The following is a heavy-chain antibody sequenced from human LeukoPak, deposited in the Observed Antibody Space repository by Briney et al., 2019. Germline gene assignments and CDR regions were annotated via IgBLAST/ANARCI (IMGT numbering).Heavy chain of an antibody. Sequence: SVKVSCKPSGYTFTSYGISWVRQAPGQGLEWMGNIIPIFGTPKYAQKFQGRVTISSDESTATAYMELSSLRSDDTAMYYCARDIWGDCSGGRCYQWGQGTLVTVSS. V-gene: IGHV1-69*13. D-gene: IGHD2-15*01. CDR3: ARDIWGDCSGGRCYQ. CDR1: GYTFTSYG. CDR2: IIPIFGTP. J-gene: IGHJ4*02.